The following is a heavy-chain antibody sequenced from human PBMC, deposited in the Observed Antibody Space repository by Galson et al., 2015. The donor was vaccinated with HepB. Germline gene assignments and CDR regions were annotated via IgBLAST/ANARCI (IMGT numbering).Heavy chain of an antibody. CDR2: TYYRSKWYN. V-gene: IGHV6-1*01. Sequence: CAISGDSVSSNSASWNWTRQSPSRGLEWLGRTYYRSKWYNDYALSVKSRITINPDTSKNQFSLQLSSVTPGDTAVYYCARGGYSYLTSFNYWGQGTLVTVSS. CDR1: GDSVSSNSAS. J-gene: IGHJ4*02. D-gene: IGHD5-18*01. CDR3: ARGGYSYLTSFNY.